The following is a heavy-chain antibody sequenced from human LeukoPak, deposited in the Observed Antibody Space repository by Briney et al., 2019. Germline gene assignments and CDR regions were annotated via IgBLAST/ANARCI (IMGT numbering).Heavy chain of an antibody. CDR2: ISGSGGST. J-gene: IGHJ4*02. CDR1: GFTFSSYA. CDR3: PTGATIEGGFDY. D-gene: IGHD1-26*01. Sequence: GGSLRLSCAASGFTFSSYAMSWVRQAPGKGLEWVSAISGSGGSTYYADSVKGRFTISGDNSKNTLYLQMNSLRAEDTAVYYCPTGATIEGGFDYWGQGTLVTVSS. V-gene: IGHV3-23*01.